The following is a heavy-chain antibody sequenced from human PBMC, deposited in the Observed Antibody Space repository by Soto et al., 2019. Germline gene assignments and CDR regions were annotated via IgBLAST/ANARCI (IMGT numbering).Heavy chain of an antibody. D-gene: IGHD1-26*01. CDR2: ISWNSGSI. Sequence: EVQLVESGGGLVQPGRSLRLSCAASGFTFDDYAMHWVRQAPGKGLEWVSGISWNSGSIGYADSVKGRFTISRDNAKNSLYLQMNSLRAEDTALYYCAKDMGIVGATIDFGHYYGMDVWGQGTTVTVSS. J-gene: IGHJ6*02. CDR3: AKDMGIVGATIDFGHYYGMDV. V-gene: IGHV3-9*01. CDR1: GFTFDDYA.